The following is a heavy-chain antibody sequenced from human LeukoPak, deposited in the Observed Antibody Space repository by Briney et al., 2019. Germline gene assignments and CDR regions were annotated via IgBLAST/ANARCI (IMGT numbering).Heavy chain of an antibody. D-gene: IGHD1-26*01. CDR3: AGGYGYDVGATTFDY. Sequence: GASVKVSCKASGYTFTDYYMHWVRQAPGQGLEWMGGIIPIFGTANYAQKFQGRVTITTDESTSTAYMELSSLRSEDTAVYYCAGGYGYDVGATTFDYWGQGTLVTVSS. CDR2: IIPIFGTA. CDR1: GYTFTDYY. V-gene: IGHV1-69*05. J-gene: IGHJ4*02.